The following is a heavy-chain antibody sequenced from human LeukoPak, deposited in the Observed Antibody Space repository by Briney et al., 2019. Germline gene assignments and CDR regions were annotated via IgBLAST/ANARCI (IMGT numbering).Heavy chain of an antibody. J-gene: IGHJ6*03. Sequence: SETLSLTCTVSGRSISSGSYYWSWMRQPAGKGLVWNRHIYTSESYNYNSSLKRRGTISVDTSKNQCSLKLSSVTAADTAVYYCARVPHYYYYMDVWGKGTTVTVSS. CDR1: GRSISSGSYY. CDR2: IYTSESY. V-gene: IGHV4-61*09. CDR3: ARVPHYYYYMDV.